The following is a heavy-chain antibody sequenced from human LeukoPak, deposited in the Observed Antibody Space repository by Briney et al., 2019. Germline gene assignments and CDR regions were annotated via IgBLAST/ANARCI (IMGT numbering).Heavy chain of an antibody. CDR2: INHSGST. CDR1: GGSISSYY. D-gene: IGHD6-13*01. Sequence: SETLSLTCTVSGGSISSYYWSWIRQPPGKGLEWIGEINHSGSTNYNPSLKSRVTISVDTSKNQFSLKLSSVTAADTAVYYCARGSIAAAGTTGDLDYWGQGTLVTVSS. V-gene: IGHV4-34*01. CDR3: ARGSIAAAGTTGDLDY. J-gene: IGHJ4*02.